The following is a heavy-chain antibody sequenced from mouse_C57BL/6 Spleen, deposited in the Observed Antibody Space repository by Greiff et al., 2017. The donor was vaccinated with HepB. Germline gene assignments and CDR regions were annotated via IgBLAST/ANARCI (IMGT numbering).Heavy chain of an antibody. J-gene: IGHJ2*01. CDR2: IRNKANNHAT. V-gene: IGHV6-6*01. Sequence: EVQRVESGGGLVQPGGSMKLSCAASGFTFSDAWMDWVRQSPEKGLEWVAEIRNKANNHATYYAESVKGRFTISRDDSKSSVYLQMNSLRAEDTGIYYCTRNYDYDGYYFDYWGQGTTLTVSS. D-gene: IGHD2-4*01. CDR3: TRNYDYDGYYFDY. CDR1: GFTFSDAW.